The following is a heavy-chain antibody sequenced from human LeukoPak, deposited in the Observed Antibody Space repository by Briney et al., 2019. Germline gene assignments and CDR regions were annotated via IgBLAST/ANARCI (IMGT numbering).Heavy chain of an antibody. CDR2: IIPIFGTA. D-gene: IGHD2-8*01. V-gene: IGHV1-69*13. CDR1: GGSFGRYA. J-gene: IGHJ1*01. CDR3: ARGNGEYFQH. Sequence: ASVKVSCKAPGGSFGRYAIHWVRQAPGQGLEWMGGIIPIFGTANYAQKFQGRVTITADESTSTAYMELSSLRSEDTAAYYCARGNGEYFQHWGQGTLVTVSS.